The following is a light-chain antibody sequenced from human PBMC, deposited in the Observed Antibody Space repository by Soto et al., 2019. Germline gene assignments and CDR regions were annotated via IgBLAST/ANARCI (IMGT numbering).Light chain of an antibody. V-gene: IGKV3-15*01. Sequence: EIVMTQSPATLSVSPGERATLSCRASQSVSSNLAWYQQKPGQAPRLLIYGASTRATGIPARFSGSGSGTEFTLTISSLQSEDFAVYYCQKYNNWPYTFGQGTKLEMK. CDR2: GAS. J-gene: IGKJ2*01. CDR1: QSVSSN. CDR3: QKYNNWPYT.